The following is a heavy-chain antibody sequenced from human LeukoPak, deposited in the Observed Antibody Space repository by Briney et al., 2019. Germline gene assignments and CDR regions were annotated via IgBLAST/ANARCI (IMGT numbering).Heavy chain of an antibody. J-gene: IGHJ3*02. D-gene: IGHD3-22*01. CDR2: IYPGDSDT. CDR3: ASGVRMYYYDSSGYYDAFDI. Sequence: GESLKISCKGSGYSFTSYWIGWVRQMPGKGLEWMGIIYPGDSDTRYSPSFQGQVTISADKSISTAYLQWSSLKASDTAMYYCASGVRMYYYDSSGYYDAFDIWGQGTMVTVSS. V-gene: IGHV5-51*01. CDR1: GYSFTSYW.